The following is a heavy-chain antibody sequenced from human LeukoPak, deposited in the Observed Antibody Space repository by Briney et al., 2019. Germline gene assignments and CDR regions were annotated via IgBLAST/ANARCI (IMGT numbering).Heavy chain of an antibody. V-gene: IGHV3-7*01. CDR1: GFTFSSYW. CDR3: AGGSGWLIHH. D-gene: IGHD6-13*01. J-gene: IGHJ1*01. CDR2: IKQDGSET. Sequence: PGGSLRLSCAASGFTFSSYWMNWVRHPPGKGLEWVAGIKQDGSETLYVDSVRGRFTISRDNAQNPLYLQMNSLRTEDTAVYYCAGGSGWLIHHWGQGTLVAVSS.